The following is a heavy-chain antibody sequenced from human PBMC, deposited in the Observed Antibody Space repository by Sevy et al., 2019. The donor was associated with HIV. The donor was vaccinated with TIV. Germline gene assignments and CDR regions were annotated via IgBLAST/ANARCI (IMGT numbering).Heavy chain of an antibody. CDR1: GFTFSSYW. CDR2: IKQGGSER. V-gene: IGHV3-7*01. Sequence: GGSLRLSCAASGFTFSSYWMSWVRQAPGRGLEWVANIKQGGSERNYVDSVMGRFSISRDNAKKSLYLQMNSLRAEDSAVYYCARDTAAGFGYWGQGTLVTVSS. J-gene: IGHJ4*02. D-gene: IGHD6-13*01. CDR3: ARDTAAGFGY.